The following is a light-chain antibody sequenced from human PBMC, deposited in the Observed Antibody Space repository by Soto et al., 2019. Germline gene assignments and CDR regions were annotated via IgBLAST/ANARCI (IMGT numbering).Light chain of an antibody. CDR3: GTWDSSLSAGV. V-gene: IGLV1-51*01. CDR1: SSNIGNNY. CDR2: DNN. J-gene: IGLJ3*02. Sequence: QSALTQPPSVSAAPGQKVTISYSGSSSNIGNNYVSWYQQLPGTAPKLLIYDNNKRPSGIPDRFSGSKSGTSATLGITGLQAGDAADYYCGTWDSSLSAGVFGGGTQLTVL.